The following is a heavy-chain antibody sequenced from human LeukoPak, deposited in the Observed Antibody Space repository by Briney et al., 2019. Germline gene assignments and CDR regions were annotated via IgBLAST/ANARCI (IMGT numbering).Heavy chain of an antibody. Sequence: NPSETLSLTCTVSGGPISSSSYYWGWIRQPPGKGLEWIGSIYYSGSTYYNPSLKSRVTISVDTSKNQFSLKLSSVTAADTAVYYCARDVAAATWYYYYYMDVWGKGTTVTVSS. CDR3: ARDVAAATWYYYYYMDV. V-gene: IGHV4-39*07. CDR2: IYYSGST. CDR1: GGPISSSSYY. D-gene: IGHD6-13*01. J-gene: IGHJ6*03.